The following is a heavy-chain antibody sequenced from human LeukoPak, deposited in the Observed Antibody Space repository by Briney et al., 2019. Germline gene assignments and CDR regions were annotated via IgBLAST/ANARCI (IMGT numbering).Heavy chain of an antibody. CDR3: AKDPLAAAGKAGDH. V-gene: IGHV3-23*01. CDR1: GFTFSDYS. CDR2: ISGSGGST. J-gene: IGHJ4*02. D-gene: IGHD6-13*01. Sequence: GGSLRLSCEASGFTFSDYSMNWVRQAPGKGLEWVSAISGSGGSTYYADSVKGRFAISRDNSKNTLYLQMNSLRAEDTAVYYCAKDPLAAAGKAGDHWGQGTLVTVSS.